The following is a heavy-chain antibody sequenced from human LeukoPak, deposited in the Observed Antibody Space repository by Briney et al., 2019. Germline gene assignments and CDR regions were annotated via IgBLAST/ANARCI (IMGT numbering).Heavy chain of an antibody. Sequence: ASVKVSCKASGGTLSSYAISWVRQAPGQGLEWMGGIIPIFGTANYAQKFQGRVTITTDESTSTAYMELSSLRSEDTAVYYCARGWDSSSSFDYWGQGTLVTVSS. CDR3: ARGWDSSSSFDY. CDR1: GGTLSSYA. V-gene: IGHV1-69*05. D-gene: IGHD6-6*01. J-gene: IGHJ4*02. CDR2: IIPIFGTA.